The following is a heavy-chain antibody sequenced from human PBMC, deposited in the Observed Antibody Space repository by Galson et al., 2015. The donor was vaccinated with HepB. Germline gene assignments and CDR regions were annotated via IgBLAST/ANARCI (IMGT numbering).Heavy chain of an antibody. CDR1: GFSLSAYS. CDR3: ARGSGPNGNHYWYFDL. Sequence: SLRLSCAVSGFSLSAYSMSWVRQAPGKGLEWISYISSQSWTIYHADSVKGRFTISRDNARNSLDLQMTSLRAEDTAVYYCARGSGPNGNHYWYFDLWGRGTLVTVSS. J-gene: IGHJ2*01. CDR2: ISSQSWTI. D-gene: IGHD1-14*01. V-gene: IGHV3-48*01.